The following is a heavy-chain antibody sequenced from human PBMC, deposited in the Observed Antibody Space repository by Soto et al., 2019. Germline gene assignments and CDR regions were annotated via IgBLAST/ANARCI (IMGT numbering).Heavy chain of an antibody. CDR3: ASRITIFGVVPYGMDV. CDR2: IIPIFGTA. J-gene: IGHJ6*02. D-gene: IGHD3-3*01. V-gene: IGHV1-69*13. Sequence: GASVKVSCKASGGPFSSYAISWVRQAPGQGLEWMGGIIPIFGTANYAQKFQGRVTITADESTSTAYMELSSLRSEDTAVYYCASRITIFGVVPYGMDVWGQGTTVTVSS. CDR1: GGPFSSYA.